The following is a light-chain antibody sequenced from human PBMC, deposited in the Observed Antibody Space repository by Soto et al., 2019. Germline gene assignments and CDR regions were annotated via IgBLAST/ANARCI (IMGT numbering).Light chain of an antibody. CDR3: SSYAGSNNFV. Sequence: QSVLTQPPSASGFPGPAVTISCTGTSSDVGYYDYVPWYQQPPGEAPKIGIYEIIKRPSGVPDRVSASKSGNTASLTLSGLRAEDEADDSCSSYAGSNNFVFGSGTKVTVL. V-gene: IGLV2-8*01. CDR1: SSDVGYYDY. CDR2: EII. J-gene: IGLJ1*01.